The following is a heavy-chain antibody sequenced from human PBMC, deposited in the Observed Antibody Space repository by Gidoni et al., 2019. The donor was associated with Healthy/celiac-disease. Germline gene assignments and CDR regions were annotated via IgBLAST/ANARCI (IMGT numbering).Heavy chain of an antibody. CDR2: IIPIFGTA. CDR1: GGTFSSYA. D-gene: IGHD5-18*01. Sequence: QVQLVQSGAEVKKPGSSVKVSCKASGGTFSSYAISWVRQAPGQGLEWMGGIIPIFGTANYAQKFQGRVTITADESTSTAYMELSSLRSEDTAVYYCARKWIQRYYYGMDVWGQGTTVTVSS. CDR3: ARKWIQRYYYGMDV. V-gene: IGHV1-69*01. J-gene: IGHJ6*02.